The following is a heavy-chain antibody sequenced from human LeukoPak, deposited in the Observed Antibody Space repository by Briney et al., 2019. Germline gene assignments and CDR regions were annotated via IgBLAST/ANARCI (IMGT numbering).Heavy chain of an antibody. Sequence: GGSLRLSCAASGFTFSSYSMSWVRQAPGKGLEWVLSISSSNSYIYYADLVKGRFTISRDNAKNSLYLQMNSLRAEDTAVYYCARGPPFDYWGQGTLVTVSS. CDR2: ISSSNSYI. CDR1: GFTFSSYS. CDR3: ARGPPFDY. V-gene: IGHV3-21*01. J-gene: IGHJ4*02.